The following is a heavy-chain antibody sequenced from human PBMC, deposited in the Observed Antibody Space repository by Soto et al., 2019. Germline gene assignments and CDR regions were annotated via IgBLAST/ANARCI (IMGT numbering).Heavy chain of an antibody. CDR3: ASCPTTVTTYYYGMDV. J-gene: IGHJ6*02. CDR2: IIPIFGTA. D-gene: IGHD4-17*01. Sequence: QVQLVQSGAEVKKPGSSVKVSCKASGGTFSSYAISWVRQAPGQGLEWMGGIIPIFGTANYAQKFQGRVTITXXEXTXXAYSELSSLRSEDTAVYYCASCPTTVTTYYYGMDVWGQGTTVTVSS. CDR1: GGTFSSYA. V-gene: IGHV1-69*05.